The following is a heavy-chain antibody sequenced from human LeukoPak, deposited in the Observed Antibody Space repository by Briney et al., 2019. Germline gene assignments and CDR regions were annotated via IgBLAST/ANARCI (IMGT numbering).Heavy chain of an antibody. CDR1: GGSISSSNW. V-gene: IGHV4-4*02. CDR2: IYHRGST. D-gene: IGHD5-24*01. Sequence: SGTLSLTCAVSGGSISSSNWWRWVRQPPGKGLELSGEIYHRGSTNYHPSLKRRVTISVDKSKNQFSLKLSSVTAADTAVYYCAREHRPSDNPRYNWFDPWGQGTLVTVSS. CDR3: AREHRPSDNPRYNWFDP. J-gene: IGHJ5*02.